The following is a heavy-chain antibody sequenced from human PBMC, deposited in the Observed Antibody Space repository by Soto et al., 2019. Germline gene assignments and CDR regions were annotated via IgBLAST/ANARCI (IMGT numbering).Heavy chain of an antibody. CDR2: INVYNGDT. Sequence: ASVKVSCKASGYTFTGYYLHWVRQAPGQGLEWMGWINVYNGDTKNSQKFQGRVTMTRDTSINTAYMELSRLRSDDTAAYFCARERYFDRSGDYGFDMWGEWTTVTVSS. V-gene: IGHV1-2*02. CDR3: ARERYFDRSGDYGFDM. J-gene: IGHJ3*02. CDR1: GYTFTGYY. D-gene: IGHD3-22*01.